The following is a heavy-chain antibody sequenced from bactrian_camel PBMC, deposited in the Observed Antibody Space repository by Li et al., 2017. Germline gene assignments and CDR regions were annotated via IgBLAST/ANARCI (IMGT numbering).Heavy chain of an antibody. D-gene: IGHD5*01. Sequence: VQLVESGGGTVPAGGSLTLSCVGSGYPNNGVCMAWFRQAPGKAREAVAALFTGGTYTYYSDSVKDRFTISLDKDLNTLFLHMYNLQPEDTAMYYCAADRFPNFNLARWVEDRRKGNSFGPGTQVTVS. J-gene: IGHJ4*01. CDR2: LFTGGTYT. CDR1: GYPNNGVC. V-gene: IGHV3S1*01.